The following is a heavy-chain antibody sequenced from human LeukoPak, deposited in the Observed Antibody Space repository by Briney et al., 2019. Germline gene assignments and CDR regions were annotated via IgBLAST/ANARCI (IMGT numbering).Heavy chain of an antibody. CDR1: GGSFSGYY. V-gene: IGHV4-34*01. CDR2: INHSGST. J-gene: IGHJ5*02. Sequence: PSETLSLTCAVYGGSFSGYYWSWIRQPPGKGLEWIGEINHSGSTNYNPSLKSRVTISVDTSKNQFSLKLSSVTAADTAVYYCARENVVVPTFDPWGRGTLVTASS. CDR3: ARENVVVPTFDP. D-gene: IGHD2-2*01.